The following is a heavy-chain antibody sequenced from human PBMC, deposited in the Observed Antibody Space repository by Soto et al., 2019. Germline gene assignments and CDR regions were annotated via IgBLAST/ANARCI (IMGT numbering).Heavy chain of an antibody. D-gene: IGHD3-22*01. CDR1: GGTFSSYA. V-gene: IGHV1-69*06. J-gene: IGHJ3*02. CDR3: ASFSEPYYYDSSGYSAFDI. CDR2: IIPIFGTA. Sequence: AVKVSCKASGGTFSSYAISWVRQAPGQGLEWMGGIIPIFGTANYAQKFQGRVTITADKSTSTAYMELSSLRSEDTAVYYCASFSEPYYYDSSGYSAFDIWGQGTMVTVS.